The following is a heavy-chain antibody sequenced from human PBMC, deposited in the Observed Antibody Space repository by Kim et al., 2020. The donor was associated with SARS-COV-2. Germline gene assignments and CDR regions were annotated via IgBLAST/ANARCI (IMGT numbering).Heavy chain of an antibody. J-gene: IGHJ4*02. Sequence: DSVKGRFTSSRDNAKNSLYLQMTTLRAEDTAVYYCARVPYGSGSHYYFDYWGQGTLVTVSS. D-gene: IGHD3-10*01. V-gene: IGHV3-11*05. CDR3: ARVPYGSGSHYYFDY.